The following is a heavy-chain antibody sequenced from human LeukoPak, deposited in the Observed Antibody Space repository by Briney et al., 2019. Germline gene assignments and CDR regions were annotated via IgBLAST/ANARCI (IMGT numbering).Heavy chain of an antibody. CDR3: TTRIH. J-gene: IGHJ4*02. CDR2: IKSKTDGGTT. V-gene: IGHV3-15*01. CDR1: GFTFSNAW. Sequence: GGSLRLSCAASGFTFSNAWMSWVRQAPGKGLEWGVRIKSKTDGGTTDYAAPGKGRFTISRDDSKNTLYLQMNSLKTEDTAVYYCTTRIHWGQGTLVTVSS.